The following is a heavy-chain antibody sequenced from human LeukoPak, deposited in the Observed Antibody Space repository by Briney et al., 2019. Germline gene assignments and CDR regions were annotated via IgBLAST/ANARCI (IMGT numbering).Heavy chain of an antibody. V-gene: IGHV3-30*04. J-gene: IGHJ3*02. CDR3: ARDYGDSADAFDI. CDR2: ISYDGSNK. Sequence: PGGSLRLSCAASGFTFSSYAMHWVRQAPGKGLEWVAVISYDGSNKYYADSVKGRFTISRDNSKNTLYLQMNSLRAEDTAVYYCARDYGDSADAFDIWGKGTTVTVSS. D-gene: IGHD4-17*01. CDR1: GFTFSSYA.